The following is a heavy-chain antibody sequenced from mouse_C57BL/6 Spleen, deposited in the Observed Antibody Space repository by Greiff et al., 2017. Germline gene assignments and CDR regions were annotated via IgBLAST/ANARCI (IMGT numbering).Heavy chain of an antibody. CDR3: ASLQYYFDY. Sequence: EVQLQESGPGLVKPSQSLSLTCSVTGYSITSGYYWNWIRQFPGNKLEWMGYISYDGSNNYNPSLKNRISITRDTSKNQFILKLNSVTTEDTATYYCASLQYYFDYWGQGTTLTVSS. CDR2: ISYDGSN. V-gene: IGHV3-6*01. J-gene: IGHJ2*01. CDR1: GYSITSGYY.